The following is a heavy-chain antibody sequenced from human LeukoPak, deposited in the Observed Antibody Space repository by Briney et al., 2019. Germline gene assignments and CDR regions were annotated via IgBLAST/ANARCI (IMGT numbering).Heavy chain of an antibody. D-gene: IGHD6-19*01. CDR3: ARDHTVDGLVFDY. CDR2: IKQDGSEK. V-gene: IGHV3-7*01. CDR1: GFTLCDFW. J-gene: IGHJ4*02. Sequence: GGSLRLSCAASGFTLCDFWMNWVRQAPGKGLEWVASIKQDGSEKYYVDSVKGRFSISRDNAKNSLHLQMNSLRAEDTAVYYCARDHTVDGLVFDYWGQGILVTVSS.